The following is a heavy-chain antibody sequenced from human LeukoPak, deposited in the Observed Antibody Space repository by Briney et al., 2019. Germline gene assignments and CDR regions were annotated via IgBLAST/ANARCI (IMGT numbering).Heavy chain of an antibody. V-gene: IGHV1-2*06. J-gene: IGHJ4*02. Sequence: ASVKVSCKASGYTFTVNHVHWVRQAPGQGLEWMGRINPNSGGTNYAQKFQGRVTMTRDTSISTAYMELSRLRSDDTAVYYCARVSLIAAAGSHVDYWGQGTLVTVSS. CDR1: GYTFTVNH. CDR3: ARVSLIAAAGSHVDY. CDR2: INPNSGGT. D-gene: IGHD6-13*01.